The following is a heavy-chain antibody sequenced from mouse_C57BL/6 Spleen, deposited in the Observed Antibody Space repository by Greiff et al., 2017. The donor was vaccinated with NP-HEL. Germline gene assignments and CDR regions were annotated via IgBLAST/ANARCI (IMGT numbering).Heavy chain of an antibody. CDR2: ISDGGSYT. J-gene: IGHJ2*01. Sequence: EVQVVESGGGLVKPGGSLKLSCAASGFTFSSYAMSWVRQTPEKRLEWVATISDGGSYTYYPDNVKGRFTISRDNAKNNLYLQMSHLKSEDTAMYYCARSGPRASFDYWGQGTTLTVSS. CDR1: GFTFSSYA. CDR3: ARSGPRASFDY. V-gene: IGHV5-4*01.